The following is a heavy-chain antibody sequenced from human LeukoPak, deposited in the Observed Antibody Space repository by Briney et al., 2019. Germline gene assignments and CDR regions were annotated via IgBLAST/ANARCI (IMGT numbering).Heavy chain of an antibody. CDR3: ARGYYYGSGSSDGWFDP. V-gene: IGHV3-20*01. Sequence: SLRLSCAPSGFTFSVSAMSWVRPAPEEGREWDSGINWNGGSTRYADSVKGRFTISRDNAKHSLYLQMNSLRAEDTGLYHCARGYYYGSGSSDGWFDPWGQGTLVTVSS. D-gene: IGHD3-10*01. CDR2: INWNGGST. CDR1: GFTFSVSA. J-gene: IGHJ5*02.